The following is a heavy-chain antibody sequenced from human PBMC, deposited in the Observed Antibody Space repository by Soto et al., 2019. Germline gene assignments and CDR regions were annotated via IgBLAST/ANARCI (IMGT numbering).Heavy chain of an antibody. CDR1: GGSISNKY. Sequence: QVQLQESGPGLVKPSETLSLTCTVSGGSISNKYWSWIQQPAGKGLEWIGRMSTSGVTNYSPSLKSRVTMSVDMSKNQFSLKLSSVTATDAAVYYCARALDSSGWYGDDAFDIWGQGTMVTVSS. V-gene: IGHV4-4*07. CDR3: ARALDSSGWYGDDAFDI. D-gene: IGHD6-19*01. CDR2: MSTSGVT. J-gene: IGHJ3*02.